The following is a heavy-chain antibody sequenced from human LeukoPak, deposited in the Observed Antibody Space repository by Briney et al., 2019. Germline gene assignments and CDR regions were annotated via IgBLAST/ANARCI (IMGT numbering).Heavy chain of an antibody. Sequence: GRSLRLSCTASGFTFGDYAMSWFRQAPGKGLEWVAFIRSKTYGGTTEYAASVKGRFTISRDDSKSIAYLQMNSLKTEDTALYYCTRTESGTYKGGFDYWGQGTLVTVSS. CDR1: GFTFGDYA. CDR2: IRSKTYGGTT. J-gene: IGHJ4*02. D-gene: IGHD1-26*01. V-gene: IGHV3-49*03. CDR3: TRTESGTYKGGFDY.